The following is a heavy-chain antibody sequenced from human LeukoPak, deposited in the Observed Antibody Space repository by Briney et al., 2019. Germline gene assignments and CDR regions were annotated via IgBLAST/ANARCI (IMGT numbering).Heavy chain of an antibody. J-gene: IGHJ4*02. Sequence: GGSLRLSCAASGFTFSSYAMSWVRQAPGEGLEWVSAISGSGGSTYYADSVKGRFTISRDDFKNTLYLQMNSLRAEDTAVYYCAKEAVYSGLRAATALDYWGQGTLVTVSS. D-gene: IGHD2-15*01. V-gene: IGHV3-23*01. CDR1: GFTFSSYA. CDR2: ISGSGGST. CDR3: AKEAVYSGLRAATALDY.